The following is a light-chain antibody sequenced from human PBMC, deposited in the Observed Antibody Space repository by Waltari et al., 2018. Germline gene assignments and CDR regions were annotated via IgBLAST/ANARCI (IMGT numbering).Light chain of an antibody. J-gene: IGLJ2*01. CDR3: QSSDSTLYGVV. CDR2: GIN. V-gene: IGLV1-40*01. Sequence: GTAPQLLIYGINNRPSGVPGRFSGSRSATSASLAISGLQAEDEAYYYCQSSDSTLYGVVFGGGTKLTVL.